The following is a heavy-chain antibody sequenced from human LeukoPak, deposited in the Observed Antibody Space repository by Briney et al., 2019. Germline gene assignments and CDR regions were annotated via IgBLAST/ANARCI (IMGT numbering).Heavy chain of an antibody. J-gene: IGHJ4*02. CDR1: GYTFTSYG. CDR3: ASLYGSGSYFTLGY. Sequence: ASVKVSCKASGYTFTSYGISWVRQAPGQGLEWMGWISAYNGNTNYAQKLQGRVTMTTDTSTSTAYMELRSLRSDDTAVYYCASLYGSGSYFTLGYWGQGTLVTVSS. CDR2: ISAYNGNT. V-gene: IGHV1-18*01. D-gene: IGHD3-10*01.